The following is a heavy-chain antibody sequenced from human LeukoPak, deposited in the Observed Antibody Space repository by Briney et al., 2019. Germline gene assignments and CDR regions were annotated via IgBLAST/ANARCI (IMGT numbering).Heavy chain of an antibody. CDR3: ARDRDCGDGGCYPHFDY. J-gene: IGHJ4*02. Sequence: GGSLRLSCAASGFTFSSNWMSWVRQAPGKGLEWVANIRQDGSDKYYMDSVKGRFTISSDNAKNSLSLQMNSLRVEDTAVYYCARDRDCGDGGCYPHFDYWGQGVRVTVSS. V-gene: IGHV3-7*01. CDR1: GFTFSSNW. CDR2: IRQDGSDK. D-gene: IGHD2-15*01.